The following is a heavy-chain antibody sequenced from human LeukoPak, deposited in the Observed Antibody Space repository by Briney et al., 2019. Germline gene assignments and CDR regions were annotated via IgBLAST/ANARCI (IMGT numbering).Heavy chain of an antibody. D-gene: IGHD6-13*01. Sequence: PSETLSLTCAVSGGSISSSNWCGWVRQSPGKGLEWIGEIYHSGTTNYNPSLKSRVTISLDKSKNQFSLRLSSVTAADTAVYYCARRLAAAGYGMDVWGQGTTVTVSS. V-gene: IGHV4-4*02. CDR3: ARRLAAAGYGMDV. CDR1: GGSISSSNW. J-gene: IGHJ6*02. CDR2: IYHSGTT.